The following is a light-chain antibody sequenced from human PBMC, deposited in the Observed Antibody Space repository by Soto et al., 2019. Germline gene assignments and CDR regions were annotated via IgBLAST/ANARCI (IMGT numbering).Light chain of an antibody. V-gene: IGKV3-20*01. CDR1: QSISTSY. Sequence: EILLTQSPGTLSLSPGEGATLSCRASQSISTSYLAWYQQKPGQAPRLLIHGASNRATDIPDRLSGAGSGTDFTLTISRLEPEDFAVYYCEYYGSSITFAGGTKVEIK. CDR2: GAS. J-gene: IGKJ4*01. CDR3: EYYGSSIT.